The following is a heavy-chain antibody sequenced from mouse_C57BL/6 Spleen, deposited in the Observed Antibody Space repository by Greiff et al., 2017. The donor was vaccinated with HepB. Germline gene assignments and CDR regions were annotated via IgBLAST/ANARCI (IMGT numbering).Heavy chain of an antibody. CDR3: AKYVSSTRFAY. J-gene: IGHJ3*01. Sequence: QVQLQQPGAELVKPGASVKLSCKASGYTFTSYWMHWVKQRPGQGLEWIGMIHPNSGSTNYNEKFKSKATLTVDKSSSTAYMQLSSLTSEDSAVYYCAKYVSSTRFAYWGQGTLVTVSA. CDR2: IHPNSGST. CDR1: GYTFTSYW. V-gene: IGHV1-64*01. D-gene: IGHD1-1*01.